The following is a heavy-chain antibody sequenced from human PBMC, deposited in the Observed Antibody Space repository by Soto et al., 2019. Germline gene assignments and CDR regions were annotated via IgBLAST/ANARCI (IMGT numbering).Heavy chain of an antibody. CDR1: GFTFRSSS. V-gene: IGHV3-73*01. Sequence: SGGGLRLSFSTSGFTFRSSSITPGRPASGKGLEWVGRIRSKANNFATSYVESVNGRFTISRDDAKSTAYLQMNSLKIEDTAVYYCTRPRGGSNWFDPWGQGTLVTVSS. D-gene: IGHD6-25*01. CDR2: IRSKANNFAT. J-gene: IGHJ5*02. CDR3: TRPRGGSNWFDP.